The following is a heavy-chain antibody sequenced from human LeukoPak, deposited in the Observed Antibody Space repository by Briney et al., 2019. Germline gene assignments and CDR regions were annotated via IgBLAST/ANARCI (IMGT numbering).Heavy chain of an antibody. D-gene: IGHD3-3*02. CDR1: GFTFISNY. CDR2: IYSGGNT. V-gene: IGHV3-53*01. CDR3: ARDLHPRLAGFFGY. J-gene: IGHJ4*02. Sequence: GGSLRLSCAASGFTFISNYMSWVRQAPGKGLEWVSGIYSGGNTYYADSVEGRFTISRDNSKNTLYLQMKTLKAEDTAVYYCARDLHPRLAGFFGYWGQGTLVTVSS.